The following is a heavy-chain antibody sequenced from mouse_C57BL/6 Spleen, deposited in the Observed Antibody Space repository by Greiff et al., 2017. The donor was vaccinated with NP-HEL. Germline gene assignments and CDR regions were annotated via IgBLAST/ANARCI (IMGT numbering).Heavy chain of an antibody. Sequence: EVKLVESGPGLAKPSQTLSLTCSVTGYSITSDYWNWIRKFPGNKLEYMGYISYSGSTYYNPSLKSRISITRDTSKNQYYLQLNSVTTEDTATYYCASHGSSSHWYFDVWGTGTTVTVSS. CDR3: ASHGSSSHWYFDV. CDR2: ISYSGST. D-gene: IGHD1-1*01. CDR1: GYSITSDY. J-gene: IGHJ1*03. V-gene: IGHV3-8*01.